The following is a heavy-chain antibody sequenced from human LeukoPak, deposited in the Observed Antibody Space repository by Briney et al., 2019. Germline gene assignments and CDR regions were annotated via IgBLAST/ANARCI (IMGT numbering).Heavy chain of an antibody. CDR1: GGSISSSSYY. D-gene: IGHD3-10*01. V-gene: IGHV4-39*01. J-gene: IGHJ4*02. CDR2: IYYSGST. Sequence: PSETLSLTCTVSGGSISSSSYYWGWIRQPPGKGLEWIGSIYYSGSTYYNPSLKSRVTISVDTSKNQFSLKLSSVTAADTAVYYCARLGAIGGTDFDYWGQGTLVTVSS. CDR3: ARLGAIGGTDFDY.